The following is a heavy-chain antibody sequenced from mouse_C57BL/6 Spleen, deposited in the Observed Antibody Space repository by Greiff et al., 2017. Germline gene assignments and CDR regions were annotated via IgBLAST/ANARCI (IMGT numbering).Heavy chain of an antibody. V-gene: IGHV1-26*01. D-gene: IGHD1-1*01. CDR2: INPNNGGT. J-gene: IGHJ2*01. CDR1: GYTFTDYY. Sequence: EVQLQQSGPELVKPGASVKISCKASGYTFTDYYMNWVKQSHGKSLEWIGDINPNNGGTSYNQKFKGKATLTVDKSSSTAYMELRSLTSEDSAVYYCARGPLYGSSYFDYWGQGTTLTVSS. CDR3: ARGPLYGSSYFDY.